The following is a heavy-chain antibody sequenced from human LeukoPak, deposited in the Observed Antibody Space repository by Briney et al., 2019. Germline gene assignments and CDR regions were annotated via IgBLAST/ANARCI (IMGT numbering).Heavy chain of an antibody. Sequence: GASVKVSCKVSGYTLTELSMHWVRQAPGKGLEWMGGFDPEDGETIYAQKFQGRVTMTEDTSTDTAYMELSSLRSEVTAVYYCATVKMDIVATIALGYWGQGTLVTVSS. CDR1: GYTLTELS. D-gene: IGHD5-12*01. V-gene: IGHV1-24*01. CDR2: FDPEDGET. CDR3: ATVKMDIVATIALGY. J-gene: IGHJ4*02.